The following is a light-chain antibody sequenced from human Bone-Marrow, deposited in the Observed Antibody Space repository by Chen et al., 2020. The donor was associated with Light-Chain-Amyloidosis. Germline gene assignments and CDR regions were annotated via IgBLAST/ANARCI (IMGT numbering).Light chain of an antibody. CDR2: DYS. CDR1: NIGSTS. J-gene: IGLJ3*02. CDR3: QVWDRSSDRPV. V-gene: IGLV3-21*02. Sequence: SYVLTQPSSVSVAPGQTATIACWGNNIGSTSVHWYQQTPGQAPLLVVYDYSDRPSGIPERLSGSNSGNTATLTISRVEAGDEADYYCQVWDRSSDRPVFGGGTKLTVL.